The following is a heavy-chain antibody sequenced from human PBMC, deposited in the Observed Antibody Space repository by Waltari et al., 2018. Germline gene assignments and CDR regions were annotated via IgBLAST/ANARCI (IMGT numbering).Heavy chain of an antibody. CDR3: SVSLND. J-gene: IGHJ4*02. Sequence: EVYLVESGGNLVKPGGSLRLSCEAYGSTFSNSWMDWVRQAPGKGLEWVANIKEDGSESHYVDSVKGRFTISRDNAQNLLSLQMDSLRAEDTAVYYCSVSLNDWGQGTLVTVSS. CDR1: GSTFSNSW. CDR2: IKEDGSES. V-gene: IGHV3-7*01.